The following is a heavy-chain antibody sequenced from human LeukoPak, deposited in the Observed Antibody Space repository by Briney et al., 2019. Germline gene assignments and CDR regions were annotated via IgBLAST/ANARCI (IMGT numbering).Heavy chain of an antibody. CDR3: VRHAHYYYFADF. CDR1: GVPIVGSAFY. CDR2: IDSNGNT. J-gene: IGHJ6*03. Sequence: SETVSLTCSVSGVPIVGSAFYWGWIRQPPGQGLEWLGSIDSNGNTYYNPSLESRASVQVDTSQNQVSLKLTSVTAADTAVYYCVRHAHYYYFADFWGEGT. V-gene: IGHV4-39*01.